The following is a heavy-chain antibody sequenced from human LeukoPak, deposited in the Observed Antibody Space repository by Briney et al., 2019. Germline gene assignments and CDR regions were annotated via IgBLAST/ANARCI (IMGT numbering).Heavy chain of an antibody. CDR3: ARRFPAHYFDY. CDR1: GGSISSSSYY. D-gene: IGHD6-25*01. CDR2: IYYSGGT. V-gene: IGHV4-39*01. Sequence: SETLSLTCTVSGGSISSSSYYWGWIRQPPGKGLEWIGSIYYSGGTYYNSSLKSRVTISVDTFKNQFSLKLSSVTAADTAVYYCARRFPAHYFDYWGQGTLVTVSS. J-gene: IGHJ4*02.